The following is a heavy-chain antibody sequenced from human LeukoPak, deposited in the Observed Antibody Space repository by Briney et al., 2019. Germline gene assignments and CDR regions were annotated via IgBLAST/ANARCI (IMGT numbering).Heavy chain of an antibody. CDR3: ARGPIVGEDYFDY. J-gene: IGHJ4*02. CDR1: GFTFSSYW. Sequence: GGSLRLSCAASGFTFSSYWMSWVRQAPGKGLERVANIKQDGSDKYYVDSVKGRFTISRDNAKNSLYLQMNSLRAEDTAVYYCARGPIVGEDYFDYWGQGTLVTVSS. CDR2: IKQDGSDK. D-gene: IGHD3-22*01. V-gene: IGHV3-7*01.